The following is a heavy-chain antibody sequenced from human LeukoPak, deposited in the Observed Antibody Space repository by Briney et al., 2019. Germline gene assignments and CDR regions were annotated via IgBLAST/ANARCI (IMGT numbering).Heavy chain of an antibody. Sequence: SETLSLTCAVYGGSFSGYYWSWIRQPPGKGLEWIGEINHSGSTNYNPPLKSRVTISVDTSKNQFSLKLSSVTAADTAVYYCARVIAAAVGWFDPWGQGTLVTVSS. D-gene: IGHD6-13*01. CDR2: INHSGST. J-gene: IGHJ5*02. V-gene: IGHV4-34*01. CDR1: GGSFSGYY. CDR3: ARVIAAAVGWFDP.